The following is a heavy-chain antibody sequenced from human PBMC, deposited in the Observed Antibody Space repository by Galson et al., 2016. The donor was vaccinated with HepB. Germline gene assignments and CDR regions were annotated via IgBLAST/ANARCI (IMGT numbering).Heavy chain of an antibody. V-gene: IGHV3-23*01. J-gene: IGHJ4*01. CDR1: GFTFSHYT. Sequence: SLRLSCAASGFTFSHYTMAWVRQAPGKGLEWVSTIGGSGGTTFYADSVKGRFTVSRDNSRNTLYLQMNSLRAEDTAVYYCTKDVGFICYDYWGHGTLVTVSS. CDR2: IGGSGGTT. CDR3: TKDVGFICYDY. D-gene: IGHD1-26*01.